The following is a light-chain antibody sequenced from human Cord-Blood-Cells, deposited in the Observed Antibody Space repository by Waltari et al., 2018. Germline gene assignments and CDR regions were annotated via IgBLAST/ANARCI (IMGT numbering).Light chain of an antibody. CDR3: QQSYSTPA. CDR1: QSISSY. CDR2: AAS. V-gene: IGKV1-39*01. Sequence: DIQMTQSPSFLSASVGARVTITCRASQSISSYLNWYQQKPGKAPKLLIYAASSLQSGVPSRFSGSGSATDFTLTISSLQPEDFATYYCQQSYSTPAFGQGTKLEIK. J-gene: IGKJ2*01.